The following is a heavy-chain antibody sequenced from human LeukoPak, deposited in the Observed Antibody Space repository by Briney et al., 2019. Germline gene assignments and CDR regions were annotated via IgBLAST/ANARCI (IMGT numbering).Heavy chain of an antibody. CDR1: GFTFDDYT. J-gene: IGHJ4*02. D-gene: IGHD6-25*01. Sequence: HPGGSLRLSCAASGFTFDDYTMHWVRQAPGKGLEWVSLISWDGGSTYYADSVKGRFTISRDNSKNSLYLQMNSLRTEDTALYYCAKDGVAATPFDCWGQGTLVTVSS. CDR3: AKDGVAATPFDC. CDR2: ISWDGGST. V-gene: IGHV3-43*01.